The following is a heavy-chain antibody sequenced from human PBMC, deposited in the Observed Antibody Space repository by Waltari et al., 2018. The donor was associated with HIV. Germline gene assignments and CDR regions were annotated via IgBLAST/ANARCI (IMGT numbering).Heavy chain of an antibody. CDR3: ASLYNYVWGSPPPFDY. V-gene: IGHV3-74*01. Sequence: EVQLVESGGGLVQPGGSLRLSCAASGFTFSSYWMHWVRQAPGKGLVWVSRINSDGMSTNYADSVKGRFTISRDNAKNTVYLQMNSLRAEDTALYYCASLYNYVWGSPPPFDYWGQGTLVTVSS. J-gene: IGHJ4*02. CDR1: GFTFSSYW. D-gene: IGHD3-16*01. CDR2: INSDGMST.